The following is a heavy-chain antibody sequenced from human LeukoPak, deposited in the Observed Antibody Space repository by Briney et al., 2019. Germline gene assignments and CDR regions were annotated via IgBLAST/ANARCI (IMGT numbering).Heavy chain of an antibody. Sequence: ASVKVSCKASGYTFTSYGISWVRQAPGQGLEWMGWMNPNGGNTGYAQKFQGRVTMTRNTSISTDYMELSSLRSEDTAVYYCARGYCSSTSCYRPYYFDYWGQGTLVTVSS. CDR1: GYTFTSYG. D-gene: IGHD2-2*01. CDR2: MNPNGGNT. V-gene: IGHV1-8*02. J-gene: IGHJ4*02. CDR3: ARGYCSSTSCYRPYYFDY.